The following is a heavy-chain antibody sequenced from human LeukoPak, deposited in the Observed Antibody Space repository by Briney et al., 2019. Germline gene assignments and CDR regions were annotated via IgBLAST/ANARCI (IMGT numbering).Heavy chain of an antibody. V-gene: IGHV5-51*01. CDR1: GYSFTSYW. CDR2: IYSGDSDT. Sequence: GESLKISCKGSGYSFTSYWIGWVRQMPGKGLEWMGIIYSGDSDTRYSPSFQGQVTISADKSISTAYLQWSSLKASDTAMYYCARLGLSSGYPPNEERNYYYYYYMDVWGKGTTVTVSS. J-gene: IGHJ6*03. D-gene: IGHD3-22*01. CDR3: ARLGLSSGYPPNEERNYYYYYYMDV.